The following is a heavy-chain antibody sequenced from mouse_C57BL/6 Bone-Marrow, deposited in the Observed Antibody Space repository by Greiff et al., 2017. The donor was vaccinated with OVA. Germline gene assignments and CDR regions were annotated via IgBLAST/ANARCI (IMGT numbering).Heavy chain of an antibody. D-gene: IGHD3-3*01. Sequence: EVQLVESGEGLVKPGGSLKLSCAASGFTFSSYAMSWVRQTPEKRLEWVAYISSGGDYIYYADTVKGRFTISRDNARNTLYLQMSSLKSEDTAMYYCTREGGRDYAMDYWGQGTSVTVSS. J-gene: IGHJ4*01. CDR1: GFTFSSYA. V-gene: IGHV5-9-1*02. CDR3: TREGGRDYAMDY. CDR2: ISSGGDYI.